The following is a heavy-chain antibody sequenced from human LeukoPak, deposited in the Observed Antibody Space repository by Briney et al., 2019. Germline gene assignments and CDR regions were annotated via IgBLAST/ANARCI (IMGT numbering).Heavy chain of an antibody. Sequence: GGSLRLSCAASGFTSSSYWMHWVRQAPGKGLVWVSRINSDGSSTSYADSVKGRFTISRDNAKNTLYLQMNSLRAEDTAVYYCARDGPTYYYDSSGYRDAFDIWGQGTMVTVSS. D-gene: IGHD3-22*01. V-gene: IGHV3-74*01. CDR2: INSDGSST. CDR3: ARDGPTYYYDSSGYRDAFDI. J-gene: IGHJ3*02. CDR1: GFTSSSYW.